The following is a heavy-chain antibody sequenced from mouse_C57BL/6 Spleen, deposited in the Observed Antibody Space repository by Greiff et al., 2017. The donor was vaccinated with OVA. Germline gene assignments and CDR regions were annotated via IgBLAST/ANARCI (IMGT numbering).Heavy chain of an antibody. CDR3: ARRDDGYSVH. J-gene: IGHJ2*01. CDR1: GYTFTSYW. Sequence: VQLQQPGAELVRPGTSVKLSCKASGYTFTSYWMHWVKQRPGQGLEWIGVIDPSDSYTNYNQKFKGKATLTVDTSSSTAYMQLSSLTSEDSAVYYCARRDDGYSVHWGQGTTLTVSS. CDR2: IDPSDSYT. D-gene: IGHD2-3*01. V-gene: IGHV1-59*01.